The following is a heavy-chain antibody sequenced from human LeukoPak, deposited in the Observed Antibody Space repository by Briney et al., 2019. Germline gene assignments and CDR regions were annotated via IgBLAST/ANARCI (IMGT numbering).Heavy chain of an antibody. Sequence: ASVKVSCKASGYTFTSYGISWVRQAPGQGLEWMGWISAYNGNTNYAQKLQGRVTMTRDTSTSTVYMELSSLRSEDTAVYYCARVDSLVWYFDYWGQGTLVTVSS. D-gene: IGHD5/OR15-5a*01. CDR1: GYTFTSYG. J-gene: IGHJ4*02. CDR3: ARVDSLVWYFDY. CDR2: ISAYNGNT. V-gene: IGHV1-18*01.